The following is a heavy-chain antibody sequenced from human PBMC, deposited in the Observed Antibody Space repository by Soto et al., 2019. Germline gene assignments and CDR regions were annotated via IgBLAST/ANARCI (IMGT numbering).Heavy chain of an antibody. CDR3: AIAENCSGGTCYSGHNWFDP. D-gene: IGHD2-15*01. V-gene: IGHV1-24*01. CDR1: GYTLSEVS. J-gene: IGHJ5*02. Sequence: QVQLVQSGAEVKKPGASVKVSCKVSGYTLSEVSMHWVRQAPGKGLEWMGGFDPEKGETIHAQKFQGRLTMTEDTSTDAAYMGLSSLRSEDTAVYYCAIAENCSGGTCYSGHNWFDPWGQGTLVTVSS. CDR2: FDPEKGET.